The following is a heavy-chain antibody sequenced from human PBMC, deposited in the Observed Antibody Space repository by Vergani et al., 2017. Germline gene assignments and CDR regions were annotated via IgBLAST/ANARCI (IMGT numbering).Heavy chain of an antibody. CDR3: AKTGRNPYYYYYMDV. D-gene: IGHD1-14*01. CDR2: ISGSGGST. J-gene: IGHJ6*03. V-gene: IGHV3-23*04. CDR1: GFTFSSYA. Sequence: EVQLVESGGGLVQPGGSLRLSCAASGFTFSSYAMSWVRQAPGKGLEWVSAISGSGGSTYYADSVKGRVTISRDNSKNTLYLQMNILRAEDTAVYYCAKTGRNPYYYYYMDVWGKGTTVTVSS.